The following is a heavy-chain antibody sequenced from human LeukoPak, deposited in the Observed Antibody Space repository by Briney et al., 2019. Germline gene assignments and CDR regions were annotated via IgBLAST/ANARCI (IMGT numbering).Heavy chain of an antibody. Sequence: ASVKVSCKASGYTFTSYGISWMRQAPGQGLEWMGWISAYNGNTNYAQKLQGRVTMTTDTSTSTAYMELRSLRSDDTAVYYCARDGSRVGPNAFDIWGQGTMVTVSS. J-gene: IGHJ3*02. CDR2: ISAYNGNT. CDR1: GYTFTSYG. D-gene: IGHD1-26*01. V-gene: IGHV1-18*01. CDR3: ARDGSRVGPNAFDI.